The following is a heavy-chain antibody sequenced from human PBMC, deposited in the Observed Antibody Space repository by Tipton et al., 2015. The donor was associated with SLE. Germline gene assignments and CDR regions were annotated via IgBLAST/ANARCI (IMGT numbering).Heavy chain of an antibody. J-gene: IGHJ4*02. CDR3: TTDGGGELVDY. D-gene: IGHD1-26*01. CDR2: IKSKTDGGTT. Sequence: GSLRLSCAASGFTFSNAWMSWVRQAPGKGLEWAGRIKSKTDGGTTDYAAPVKGRFTISRDDSKNTLYLQMNSLKTEDTAVYYCTTDGGGELVDYWGQGTLVTVSS. CDR1: GFTFSNAW. V-gene: IGHV3-15*01.